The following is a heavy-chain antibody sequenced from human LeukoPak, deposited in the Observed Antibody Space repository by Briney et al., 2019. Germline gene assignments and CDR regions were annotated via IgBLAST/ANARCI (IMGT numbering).Heavy chain of an antibody. CDR1: GFTFSSYS. J-gene: IGHJ6*03. V-gene: IGHV3-21*01. CDR2: ISSSSSYI. D-gene: IGHD5-24*01. Sequence: GGSLRLSCAASGFTFSSYSMNWVRQAPGKGLEWVSSISSSSSYIYYADSVKGRFTISRDNAKNSLYLQMNSLRAEDTAVYYCARELSATSYCYCYYMDVWGKGTTVTVSS. CDR3: ARELSATSYCYCYYMDV.